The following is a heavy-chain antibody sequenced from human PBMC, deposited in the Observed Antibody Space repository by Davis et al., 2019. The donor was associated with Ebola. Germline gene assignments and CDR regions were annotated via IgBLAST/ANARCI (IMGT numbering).Heavy chain of an antibody. Sequence: AASVKVSCKASGYTFSNYAFSWVRQAPGQGLEWLGWIGTYNGNTHYAQKLQGRITLTTDTSTTTAYMELRTLTSDDTAIYYCARRHIAARYYYYYGMDVWGQGTTVTVSS. D-gene: IGHD6-6*01. CDR2: IGTYNGNT. CDR1: GYTFSNYA. V-gene: IGHV1-18*01. J-gene: IGHJ6*02. CDR3: ARRHIAARYYYYYGMDV.